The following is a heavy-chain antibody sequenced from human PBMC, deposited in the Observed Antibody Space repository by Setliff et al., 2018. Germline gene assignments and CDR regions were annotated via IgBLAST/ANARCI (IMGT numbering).Heavy chain of an antibody. CDR3: ARDWVDYGARGY. Sequence: PSETLSLTCVVYDGSFSGYYWRWIRQPPGKGLEWIGDVNHSRSTNIKSRVTISVDKSKNQFSLKLSSVTAADTAVYYCARDWVDYGARGYWGQGTLVTVS. CDR1: DGSFSGYY. J-gene: IGHJ4*02. D-gene: IGHD4-17*01. CDR2: VNHSRST. V-gene: IGHV4-34*01.